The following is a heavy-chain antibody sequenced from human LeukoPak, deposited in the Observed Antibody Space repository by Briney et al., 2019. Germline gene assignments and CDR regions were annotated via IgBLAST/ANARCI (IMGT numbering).Heavy chain of an antibody. CDR1: GFTVSSNH. Sequence: GGSLRLSCAASGFTVSSNHMSWVRQAPGKGLEWVSVIYSGGSTYYADSVKGRFTISRDNSKNTLYLQMNSLRAEDAAVYYCARDRDDYGSGKDGMDVWGQGTTVTVSS. CDR3: ARDRDDYGSGKDGMDV. D-gene: IGHD3-10*01. CDR2: IYSGGST. V-gene: IGHV3-66*01. J-gene: IGHJ6*02.